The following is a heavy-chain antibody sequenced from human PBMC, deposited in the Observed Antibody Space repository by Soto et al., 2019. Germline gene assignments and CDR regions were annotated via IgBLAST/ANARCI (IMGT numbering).Heavy chain of an antibody. CDR3: ARTDIVTTNGFDP. D-gene: IGHD5-12*01. Sequence: QVHLQQWGAGLLKPSETLSLTCAVYGESFIGYYWTWIRQSPGKGLEWIGEINHGGSTNYNPSLKSRVTISIDTSKNQFSLKLTSVPAADTSVYYCARTDIVTTNGFDPWGQGNLVTVSS. V-gene: IGHV4-34*01. CDR2: INHGGST. CDR1: GESFIGYY. J-gene: IGHJ5*02.